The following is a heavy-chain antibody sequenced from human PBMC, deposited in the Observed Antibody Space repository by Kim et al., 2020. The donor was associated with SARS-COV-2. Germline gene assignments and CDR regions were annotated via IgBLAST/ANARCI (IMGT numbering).Heavy chain of an antibody. D-gene: IGHD6-13*01. J-gene: IGHJ4*02. V-gene: IGHV1-69*02. Sequence: IANYAQKFQGRGTVTADKSTATAYMELSGLTSDDTAVYYCARGIGATGLAYWGQGTLVTVSS. CDR3: ARGIGATGLAY. CDR2: IA.